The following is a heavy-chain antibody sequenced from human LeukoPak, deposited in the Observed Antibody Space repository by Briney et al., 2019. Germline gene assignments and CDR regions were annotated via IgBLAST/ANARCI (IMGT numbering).Heavy chain of an antibody. D-gene: IGHD6-19*01. CDR1: GFTFSSYS. Sequence: GGSLRLSCAASGFTFSSYSMNWVRQAPGKGLEWVSSISSSSSYIYYADSVKGRFTISRDNAKNSLYLQMNSLRAEDTAVYYCARVGIAVAGMAFDYWGQGTLVTVSS. V-gene: IGHV3-21*01. CDR3: ARVGIAVAGMAFDY. J-gene: IGHJ4*02. CDR2: ISSSSSYI.